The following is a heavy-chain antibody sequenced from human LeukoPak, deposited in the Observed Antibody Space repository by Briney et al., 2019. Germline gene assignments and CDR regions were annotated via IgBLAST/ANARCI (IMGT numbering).Heavy chain of an antibody. CDR3: AKDSLRWGDSCPFDY. D-gene: IGHD2-15*01. J-gene: IGHJ4*02. CDR2: LSGSGGST. V-gene: IGHV3-23*01. CDR1: VFTFNNYA. Sequence: VGSLRLSCAPSVFTFNNYAMSWVRQAPGQGLEWVSDLSGSGGSTNYADSVKGRFTISRDNSKNTLYLQMNSLIDEDTAVFYCAKDSLRWGDSCPFDYWGQGTLVTVSS.